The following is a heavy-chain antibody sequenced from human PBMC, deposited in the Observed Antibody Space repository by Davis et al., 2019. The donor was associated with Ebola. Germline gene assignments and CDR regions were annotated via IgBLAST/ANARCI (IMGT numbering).Heavy chain of an antibody. D-gene: IGHD3-3*01. J-gene: IGHJ4*02. CDR3: ARSTTIFGVVIRGYFDY. V-gene: IGHV3-21*01. CDR1: GFIVSDKY. Sequence: GESLKISCAASGFIVSDKYMSWVRQAPGKGLEWVSSISSSSSYIYYADSVKGRFTISRDNAKNSLYLQMNSLRAEDTAVYYCARSTTIFGVVIRGYFDYWGQGTLVTVSS. CDR2: ISSSSSYI.